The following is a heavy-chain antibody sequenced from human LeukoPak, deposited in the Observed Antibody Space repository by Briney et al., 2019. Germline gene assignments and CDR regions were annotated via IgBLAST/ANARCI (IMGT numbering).Heavy chain of an antibody. CDR1: GFTFSNYA. CDR2: ISGSGGIT. CDR3: AKDSGDGGLDWFDP. J-gene: IGHJ5*02. V-gene: IGHV3-23*01. Sequence: PGGSLRVSCAASGFTFSNYAMNWVRQAPGKGLEWVSTISGSGGITYYADSVKGRFTISRDNTKNTLYLQKNSLRAEDTAVYYCAKDSGDGGLDWFDPWGQGTLVTVSS. D-gene: IGHD2-21*01.